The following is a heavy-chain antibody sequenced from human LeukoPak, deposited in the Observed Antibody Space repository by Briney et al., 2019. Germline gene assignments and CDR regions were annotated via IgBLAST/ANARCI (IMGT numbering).Heavy chain of an antibody. D-gene: IGHD3-22*01. V-gene: IGHV5-51*01. J-gene: IGHJ4*02. CDR1: GYNFTNSW. Sequence: GESLKISCKTSGYNFTNSWIGWVRQMPGKGLEWMGMIYARDSDTKYSPSFQCQVTISADKSINTAYVHWSSLKASDTAIYYCARFPVTYYDSWKTFDAGGEATLVTVSS. CDR2: IYARDSDT. CDR3: ARFPVTYYDSWKTFDA.